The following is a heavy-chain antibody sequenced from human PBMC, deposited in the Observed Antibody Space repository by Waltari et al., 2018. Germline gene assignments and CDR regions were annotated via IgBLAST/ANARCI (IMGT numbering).Heavy chain of an antibody. CDR1: GFTFSRYC. V-gene: IGHV3-7*01. J-gene: IGHJ5*02. Sequence: QLVESGGGWVQPGGSLRLSCAASGFTFSRYCMSWVRLTPGKGLEWVANINRDGSERNYVDSVKGRFTISRDNAQNSLYLQMNRLTVDDTAVYYCAKYDSWSGYGLDPWGQGTLATVSS. D-gene: IGHD3-3*01. CDR2: INRDGSER. CDR3: AKYDSWSGYGLDP.